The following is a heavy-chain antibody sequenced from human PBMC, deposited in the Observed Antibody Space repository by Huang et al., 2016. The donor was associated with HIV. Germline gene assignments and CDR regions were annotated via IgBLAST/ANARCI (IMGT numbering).Heavy chain of an antibody. Sequence: VQLVESGGGVVQPGRSLRLACAASGFSFRTYGLHWVRQAPGKGLEVVAVISYDGSNKYYAHSVKGRFTISRDTSENKVYLQMNSLRHEDTAVYYCAKDGADEEWDIDYWGQGTLVTVSS. V-gene: IGHV3-30*18. CDR1: GFSFRTYG. D-gene: IGHD1-26*01. CDR3: AKDGADEEWDIDY. CDR2: ISYDGSNK. J-gene: IGHJ4*02.